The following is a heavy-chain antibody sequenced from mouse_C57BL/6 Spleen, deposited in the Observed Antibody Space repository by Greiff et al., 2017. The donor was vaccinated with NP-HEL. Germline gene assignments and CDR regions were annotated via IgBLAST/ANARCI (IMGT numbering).Heavy chain of an antibody. Sequence: QVQLKQPGAELVKPGASVKLSCKASGYTFTSYWMQWVKQRPGQGLEWIGEIDPSDSYTNYNQKFKGKATLTVDTSSSTAYMQLRSLTPEDTAVYYCARGGAVYVYYAMDYWGQGTSVTVSS. CDR1: GYTFTSYW. CDR2: IDPSDSYT. V-gene: IGHV1-50*01. CDR3: ARGGAVYVYYAMDY. D-gene: IGHD2-10*02. J-gene: IGHJ4*01.